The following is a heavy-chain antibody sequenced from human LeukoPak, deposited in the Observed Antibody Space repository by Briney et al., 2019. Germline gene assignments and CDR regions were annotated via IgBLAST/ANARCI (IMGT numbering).Heavy chain of an antibody. D-gene: IGHD3-22*01. CDR3: ARWYYYDSSGPSFDY. CDR1: GGSISSGSYY. J-gene: IGHJ4*02. CDR2: IYTSGST. Sequence: PSETLSLTCTVSGGSISSGSYYWSWIRQPAGKGLEWIGRIYTSGSTNYNPSLKSRVTISVDTSKNQFSLKLSSVTAADTAVYYCARWYYYDSSGPSFDYWGQGTLVTVSS. V-gene: IGHV4-61*02.